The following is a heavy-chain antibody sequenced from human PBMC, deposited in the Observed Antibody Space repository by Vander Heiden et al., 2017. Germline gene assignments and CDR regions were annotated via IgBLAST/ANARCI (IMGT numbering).Heavy chain of an antibody. Sequence: QLVESGGGVVQPGTSLRLSCAASGFTFRSYGMHWVRQGPGKGREWVAVIWYDESKTYYEDSVKGRFTISRDNFKDTLYLEMNSLRAEDSAVYWCARGGSHTHTDGFSFWGQGTMVSVS. J-gene: IGHJ3*01. CDR2: IWYDESKT. V-gene: IGHV3-33*01. CDR3: ARGGSHTHTDGFSF. CDR1: GFTFRSYG. D-gene: IGHD1-26*01.